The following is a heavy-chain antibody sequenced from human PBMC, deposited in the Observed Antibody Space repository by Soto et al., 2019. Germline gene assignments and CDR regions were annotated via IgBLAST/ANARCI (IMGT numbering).Heavy chain of an antibody. D-gene: IGHD3-9*01. CDR3: ATSYDTGFEP. V-gene: IGHV1-18*04. CDR2: IKVDSGYT. Sequence: QLQLVQSAAEVKKPGASVRVSCKAYGYPFIKYGISWIRQAPEQGLEWMGWIKVDSGYTNYAQKFQGRVTMTADTSSDTAFMELRSGRLDATAVYFCATSYDTGFEPWGQRTLVSVSS. J-gene: IGHJ5*02. CDR1: GYPFIKYG.